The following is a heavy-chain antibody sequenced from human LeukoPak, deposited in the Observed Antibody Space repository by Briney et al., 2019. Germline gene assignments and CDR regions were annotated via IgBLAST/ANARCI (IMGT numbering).Heavy chain of an antibody. D-gene: IGHD6-19*01. CDR2: IYYSGST. J-gene: IGHJ3*02. Sequence: SETLSLTCTVSGGSISSGGYYWSWIRQHPGKGLEWIGYIYYSGSTYYNPSLRSRVTISVDTSKNQFSLQLNSVTPEDTAVYYCARGHSSGWYSGADAFDIWGQGTMVTVSS. V-gene: IGHV4-31*02. CDR1: GGSISSGGYY. CDR3: ARGHSSGWYSGADAFDI.